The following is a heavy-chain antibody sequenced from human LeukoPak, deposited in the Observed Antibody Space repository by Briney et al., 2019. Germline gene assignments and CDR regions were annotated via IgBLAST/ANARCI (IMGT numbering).Heavy chain of an antibody. D-gene: IGHD3-3*01. V-gene: IGHV4-59*01. CDR2: IYYSGST. Sequence: SETLSLTCAVYGGSFSSYYWSWIRQPPGKGLEWIGYIYYSGSTNYNPSLKSRVTISVDTSKNQFSLKLSSVTAADTAVYYCARVDYDFWSGYQGSFDYWGQGTLVTVSS. CDR1: GGSFSSYY. CDR3: ARVDYDFWSGYQGSFDY. J-gene: IGHJ4*02.